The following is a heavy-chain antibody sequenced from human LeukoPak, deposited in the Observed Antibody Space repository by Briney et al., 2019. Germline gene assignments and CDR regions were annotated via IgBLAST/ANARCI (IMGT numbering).Heavy chain of an antibody. V-gene: IGHV4-34*01. CDR3: ASLIVVVTTGWFDP. CDR2: INHSGST. J-gene: IGHJ5*02. CDR1: GGSFSGYY. Sequence: SETLSLTCTVYGGSFSGYYWSWIRQPPGKGLEWIGEINHSGSTNYNPSLKSRVTISVDTSKNQFSLKLSSVTAADTAVYYCASLIVVVTTGWFDPWGQGTLVTVSS. D-gene: IGHD3-22*01.